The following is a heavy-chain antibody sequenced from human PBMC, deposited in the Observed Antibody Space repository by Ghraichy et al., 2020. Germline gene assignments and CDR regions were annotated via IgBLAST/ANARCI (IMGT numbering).Heavy chain of an antibody. CDR3: ARGRGLRNYYDNSGYYRGNYYYYMDV. Sequence: SETLSLTCAVYGGSFSGYYWNWVRQSPGKGLEWIGEISHSGTTNYNPSLTSRVTISLDTSKNQFSLKLNSVIAADTAVFYCARGRGLRNYYDNSGYYRGNYYYYMDVWGKGTTVTVSS. J-gene: IGHJ6*03. CDR2: ISHSGTT. D-gene: IGHD3-22*01. CDR1: GGSFSGYY. V-gene: IGHV4-34*01.